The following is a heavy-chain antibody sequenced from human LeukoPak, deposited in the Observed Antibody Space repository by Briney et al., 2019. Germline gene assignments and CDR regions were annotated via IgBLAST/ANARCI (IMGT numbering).Heavy chain of an antibody. CDR2: IYYSGST. V-gene: IGHV4-39*01. D-gene: IGHD3-3*01. CDR1: GGSISSSSYY. J-gene: IGHJ4*02. CDR3: ARRRITISDPFDY. Sequence: PSETLSLTCTVSGGSISSSSYYWGWIRQPPGKGLEWIGSIYYSGSTYYNPSLKSRVTISVDTSKNQFSLKLSSVTAADTAVYYCARRRITISDPFDYWGQGTLVTVSS.